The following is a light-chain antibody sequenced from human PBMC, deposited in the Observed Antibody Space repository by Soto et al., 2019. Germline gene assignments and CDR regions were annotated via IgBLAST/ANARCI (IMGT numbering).Light chain of an antibody. Sequence: DIQMTQSQSSLSASVGDRVTITCRASQSISSYLNWYQQKPGKAPKLLIYAASSLQSGVPSRFSGSGSGTDFTLTISSLQPEDFATYYCQQSYSTPPTFGQGTKGEIK. J-gene: IGKJ1*01. CDR2: AAS. CDR1: QSISSY. V-gene: IGKV1-39*01. CDR3: QQSYSTPPT.